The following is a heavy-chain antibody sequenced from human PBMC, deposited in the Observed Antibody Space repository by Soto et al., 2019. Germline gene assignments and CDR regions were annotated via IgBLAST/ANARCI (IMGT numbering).Heavy chain of an antibody. J-gene: IGHJ6*02. Sequence: QVQMVQSGAEVKKPGSSARVSCKVSGGSFRNYGITWVRQAPGQGLEWMGGIMPVFGTAVYAQKFQGRVTISADELTTTASLELNSLSSDDSAVYFCARARDYDLLTAREYALDVWGQGTTVTVS. CDR3: ARARDYDLLTAREYALDV. CDR1: GGSFRNYG. V-gene: IGHV1-69*01. D-gene: IGHD3-16*01. CDR2: IMPVFGTA.